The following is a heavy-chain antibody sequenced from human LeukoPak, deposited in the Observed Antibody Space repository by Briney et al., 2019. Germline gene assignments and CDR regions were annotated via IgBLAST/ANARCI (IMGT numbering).Heavy chain of an antibody. CDR3: ARDNDSRDPPHFDY. D-gene: IGHD3-16*01. CDR1: GYTFTGYY. CDR2: INPNSGGT. Sequence: ASVKVSCKASGYTFTGYYMHWVRQAPGQGLEWMGWINPNSGGTNYAQKLGRVTMTRDTYISTAYMELSRLRSEDTAVYYCARDNDSRDPPHFDYWGQGTLVTVSS. V-gene: IGHV1-2*02. J-gene: IGHJ4*02.